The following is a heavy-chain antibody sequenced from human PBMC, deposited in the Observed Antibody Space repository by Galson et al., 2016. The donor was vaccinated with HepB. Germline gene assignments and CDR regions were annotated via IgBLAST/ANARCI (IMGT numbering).Heavy chain of an antibody. CDR3: ATSDDAPAND. D-gene: IGHD2-8*01. CDR2: INQGGSAI. J-gene: IGHJ4*02. V-gene: IGHV3-7*02. Sequence: SLRLSCAASGFTFSDSWMSWVRQAPGKGLEWVANINQGGSAIFYVDSVKGRFIISRDNAKSSLYLQMHSLRAEDAAVYYCATSDDAPANDWGQGTLVTVSS. CDR1: GFTFSDSW.